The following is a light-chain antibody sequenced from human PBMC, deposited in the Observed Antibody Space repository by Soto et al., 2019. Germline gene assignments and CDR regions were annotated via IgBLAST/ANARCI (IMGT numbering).Light chain of an antibody. V-gene: IGLV2-14*01. CDR1: NSDIGDYNY. Sequence: QSALTQPASVSGSPGQSITISCSGTNSDIGDYNYVSWYQQHPGKVPKLIIYEVRNRPSGVSNRFSGSKSGNTASLTISGLQAEDEADYYCNSYTTSSTLVFGTGTKLTVL. CDR3: NSYTTSSTLV. CDR2: EVR. J-gene: IGLJ1*01.